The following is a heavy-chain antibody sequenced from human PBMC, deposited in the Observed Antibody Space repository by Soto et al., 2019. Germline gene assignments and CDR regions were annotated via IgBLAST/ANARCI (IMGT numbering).Heavy chain of an antibody. J-gene: IGHJ5*02. CDR3: AREGGLAYCGGDCLYNWFDP. V-gene: IGHV4-31*03. Sequence: TLSLTCTVSGGSISSGDYYWSWVRQHPGKGLEWIGYRSYSGSTYYNPSLKSRVTIVVDTSRNQFSLRLSSVTAADTAVYYCAREGGLAYCGGDCLYNWFDPWGQGTLVTVSS. CDR1: GGSISSGDYY. CDR2: RSYSGST. D-gene: IGHD2-21*02.